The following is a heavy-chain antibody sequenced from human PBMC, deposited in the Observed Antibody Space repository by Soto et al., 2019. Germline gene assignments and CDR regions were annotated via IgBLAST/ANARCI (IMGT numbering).Heavy chain of an antibody. J-gene: IGHJ3*02. CDR3: AKDRYYCSGGSCYVDAFDI. D-gene: IGHD2-15*01. Sequence: EVQLLESGGGLVQPGGSLRLSCAASGFTFSSYAMSWVRQAPGKGLEWVSVISGSGGSTYYADSVKGRFTISRDNAKHTLYLQMNRLVAEDTAVYYCAKDRYYCSGGSCYVDAFDIWGQGTMVTVSS. CDR1: GFTFSSYA. V-gene: IGHV3-23*01. CDR2: ISGSGGST.